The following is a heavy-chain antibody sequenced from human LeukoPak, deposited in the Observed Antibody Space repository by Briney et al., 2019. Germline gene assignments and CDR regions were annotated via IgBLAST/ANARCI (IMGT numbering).Heavy chain of an antibody. V-gene: IGHV3-30*04. D-gene: IGHD6-13*01. CDR3: ARDFRPVVGAAGTFDY. J-gene: IGHJ4*02. CDR1: GFTFSSYA. CDR2: ISYDGSNK. Sequence: PGRSLRLSCAASGFTFSSYAMDWARQAPGKGLEWVAVISYDGSNKYYADSVKGRFTISRDNSKNTLYLQMNSLRAEDTAVYYCARDFRPVVGAAGTFDYWGQGTLVTVSS.